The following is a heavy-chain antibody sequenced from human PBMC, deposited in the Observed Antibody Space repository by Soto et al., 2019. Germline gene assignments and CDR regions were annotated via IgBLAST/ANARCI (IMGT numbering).Heavy chain of an antibody. D-gene: IGHD1-26*01. CDR3: AREQSGSYSPLDY. CDR1: GFTFSSYA. Sequence: QVQLVESGGGVVQPGRSLRLSCAASGFTFSSYAMHWVRQAPGKGLEWVAVISYDGSNKYYADSVKGRFTISRDNSKNTLYLQMNSLRAEDTAVYYCAREQSGSYSPLDYWGQGTLVTVSS. CDR2: ISYDGSNK. V-gene: IGHV3-30-3*01. J-gene: IGHJ4*02.